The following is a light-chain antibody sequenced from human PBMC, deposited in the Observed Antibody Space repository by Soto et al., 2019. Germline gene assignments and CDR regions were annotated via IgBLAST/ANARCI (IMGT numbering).Light chain of an antibody. V-gene: IGLV1-47*01. CDR3: QSFDNGLLAYV. Sequence: QSVLTQPPSASGTPGQRVTISCSGSSSNIGSNYVYWYQQLPGAAPKLLIYRNNQRPSGVPDRFSGSESGTSASLAISGLRSEDEADYYCQSFDNGLLAYVFGTGTKVTVL. CDR1: SSNIGSNY. J-gene: IGLJ1*01. CDR2: RNN.